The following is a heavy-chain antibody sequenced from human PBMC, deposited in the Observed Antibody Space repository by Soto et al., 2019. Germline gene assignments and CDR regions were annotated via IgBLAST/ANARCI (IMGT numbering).Heavy chain of an antibody. V-gene: IGHV1-3*01. Sequence: QVPLVQSGAEVKKPGASVKVSCKASGYTFTSYAMHWVRQAPGQRLEWMGWINAGNGNTKYSQKLQGRVTITRDTSASTAYMELSSLRSEDTAVYYCARVRETYSSSWYYFDYWGQGTLVTVSS. CDR1: GYTFTSYA. CDR3: ARVRETYSSSWYYFDY. J-gene: IGHJ4*02. CDR2: INAGNGNT. D-gene: IGHD6-13*01.